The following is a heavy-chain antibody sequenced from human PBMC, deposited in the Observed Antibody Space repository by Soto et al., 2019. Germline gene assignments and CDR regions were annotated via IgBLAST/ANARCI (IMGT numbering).Heavy chain of an antibody. CDR1: GVSIHNSHSF. V-gene: IGHV4-39*01. CDR2: MYYSGGA. Sequence: PSETLSLTCAVSGVSIHNSHSFWGWIRQPPGKGLEFIGSMYYSGGANYNPFLKSRVTISLDTSKNQFSLTVNSVTAADTAIYYCGRVVEGATRHTDFDSWGQGTLLTVSS. J-gene: IGHJ5*01. D-gene: IGHD2-15*01. CDR3: GRVVEGATRHTDFDS.